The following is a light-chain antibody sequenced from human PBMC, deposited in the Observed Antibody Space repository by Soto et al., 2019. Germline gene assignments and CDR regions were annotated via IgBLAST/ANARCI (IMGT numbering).Light chain of an antibody. V-gene: IGKV1-39*01. CDR3: QHSYSVPRT. Sequence: DIQMTQSPSSLSASIGDRVTITCRASQTISTYLNWYQQRPGKAPKLLIYDASRLQNAVPPRFSGSGSGTDCTLTISNLQPADCATYDCQHSYSVPRTFGGGTRVDSK. CDR1: QTISTY. CDR2: DAS. J-gene: IGKJ4*01.